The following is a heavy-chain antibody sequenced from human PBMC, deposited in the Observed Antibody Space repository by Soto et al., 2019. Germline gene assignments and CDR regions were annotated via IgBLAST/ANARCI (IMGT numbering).Heavy chain of an antibody. D-gene: IGHD2-15*01. J-gene: IGHJ1*01. CDR2: ISAYNGNT. CDR3: ARDLGYCSGGSCYGGGFWFQH. Sequence: ASVKVSCKASGYTFTSYGISWVRQAPGQGLEWMGWISAYNGNTNYAQKLQGRVTMTTDTSTSTAYMELRSLRSDDTAVYYCARDLGYCSGGSCYGGGFWFQHWGQGTLVNVSS. CDR1: GYTFTSYG. V-gene: IGHV1-18*04.